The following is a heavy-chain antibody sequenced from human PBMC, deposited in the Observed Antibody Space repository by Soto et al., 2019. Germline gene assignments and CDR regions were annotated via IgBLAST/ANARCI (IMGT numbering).Heavy chain of an antibody. V-gene: IGHV1-3*01. CDR1: GFTFTLYS. CDR2: INGGSGKT. J-gene: IGHJ3*02. CDR3: ARYSGNYQDAFDI. D-gene: IGHD1-26*01. Sequence: VQLVQSGAEVKKPGASVKVSCRASGFTFTLYSMHWVRQAPGQRLEWMGWINGGSGKTKYSQKFQGRVTIARDTSASTAYMEVSSLRSEDTAVYYCARYSGNYQDAFDIWGQGTMVTVSS.